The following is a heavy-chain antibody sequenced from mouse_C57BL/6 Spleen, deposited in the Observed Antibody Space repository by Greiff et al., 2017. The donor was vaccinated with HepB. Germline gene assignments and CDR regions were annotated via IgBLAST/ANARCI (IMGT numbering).Heavy chain of an antibody. D-gene: IGHD1-1*01. CDR1: GFTFSSYA. CDR3: ARAGTTVVATRYYFDY. V-gene: IGHV5-4*03. CDR2: ISDGGSYT. Sequence: EVKLVESGGGLVKPGGSLKLSCAASGFTFSSYAMSWVRQTPEKRLEWVATISDGGSYTYYPDNVKGRFTISRDNAKNNLYLQMSHLKSEDTAMDYCARAGTTVVATRYYFDYWGQGTTLTVAS. J-gene: IGHJ2*01.